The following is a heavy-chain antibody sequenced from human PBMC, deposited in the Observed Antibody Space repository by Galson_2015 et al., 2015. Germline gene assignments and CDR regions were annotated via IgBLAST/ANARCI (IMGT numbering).Heavy chain of an antibody. Sequence: SLRLSCAPSGFTFGNSAMSWVRQAPGKGLEWVAAIGGSGSKTQYSDSAQGRFIIPRDNSKKTLVLQMNGLTADATAIYFCARGRGSFWSKGYSRDPWGQGTLVLVSP. D-gene: IGHD2-15*01. CDR1: GFTFGNSA. CDR3: ARGRGSFWSKGYSRDP. CDR2: IGGSGSKT. J-gene: IGHJ5*02. V-gene: IGHV3-23*01.